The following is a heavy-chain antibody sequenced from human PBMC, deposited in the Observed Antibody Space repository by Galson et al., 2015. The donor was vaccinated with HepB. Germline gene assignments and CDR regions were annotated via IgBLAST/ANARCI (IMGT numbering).Heavy chain of an antibody. Sequence: SETLSLTCTVSGGSISSSSYYWGWIRQPPGKGLEWIGSIYYSGSTYYNPSLKSRVTISVDTSKNQFSLKLSSVTAADTAVYYCAREKSGSERTDFDYWGQGTLVTVSS. J-gene: IGHJ4*02. V-gene: IGHV4-39*01. CDR3: AREKSGSERTDFDY. D-gene: IGHD1-26*01. CDR1: GGSISSSSYY. CDR2: IYYSGST.